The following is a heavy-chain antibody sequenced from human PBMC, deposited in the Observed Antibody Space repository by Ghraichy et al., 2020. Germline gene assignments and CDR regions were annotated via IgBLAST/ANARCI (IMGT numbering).Heavy chain of an antibody. CDR2: ISASGGTT. V-gene: IGHV3-23*01. CDR3: AKVCMKDYTFSPPEN. Sequence: GGSLRLSCAASGFTFTNYAMTWVRQPPGKGLQWVSTISASGGTTYYADSLKGRFTISRDKSKNMLFLQMNSLTAEDTAVYYCAKVCMKDYTFSPPENWGQGTLVTVSS. D-gene: IGHD2/OR15-2a*01. CDR1: GFTFTNYA. J-gene: IGHJ4*02.